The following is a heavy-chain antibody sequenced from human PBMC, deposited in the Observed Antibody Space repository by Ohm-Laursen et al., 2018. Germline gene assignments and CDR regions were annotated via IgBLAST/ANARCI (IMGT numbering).Heavy chain of an antibody. V-gene: IGHV3-74*01. D-gene: IGHD4-11*01. CDR3: ARDRGVRGTTVTTRGLIEGRPLGY. CDR2: INSDGSST. J-gene: IGHJ4*02. CDR1: GFTFSSYG. Sequence: SLRLSCAASGFTFSSYGMHWVRQAPGRGLVWVSRINSDGSSTSYADSVKGRFTISRDNAKNTLYLQMNSLRAEDTAVYYCARDRGVRGTTVTTRGLIEGRPLGYWGQGTLVTVSS.